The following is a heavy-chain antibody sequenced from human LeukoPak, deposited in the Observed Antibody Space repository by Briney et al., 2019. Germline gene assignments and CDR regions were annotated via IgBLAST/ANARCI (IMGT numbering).Heavy chain of an antibody. J-gene: IGHJ6*03. CDR2: IYHSGST. CDR3: ARDFSSSSTVYYYYYMDV. D-gene: IGHD6-6*01. CDR1: GYSISSGYY. V-gene: IGHV4-38-2*02. Sequence: SETLSLTCTVSGYSISSGYYWGWIRQPPGKGLEWIGSIYHSGSTYYNPSLKSRVTISVDTSKNQFSLKLSSVTAADTAIYYCARDFSSSSTVYYYYYMDVWGKGTTVTVSS.